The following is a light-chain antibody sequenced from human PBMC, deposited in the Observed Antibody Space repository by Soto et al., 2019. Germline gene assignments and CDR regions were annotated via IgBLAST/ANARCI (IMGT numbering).Light chain of an antibody. V-gene: IGKV3-20*01. CDR3: PQYGSSPIT. J-gene: IGKJ5*01. Sequence: EIVMTQSPATLSVAPGETASLSCRASQCAGNFLAWYQQKPGQAPRLLIYGASTRATGIPDRFSGSGSGTDFTLTISRLEPEHFAVYYCPQYGSSPITFGQGTRLEI. CDR2: GAS. CDR1: QCAGNF.